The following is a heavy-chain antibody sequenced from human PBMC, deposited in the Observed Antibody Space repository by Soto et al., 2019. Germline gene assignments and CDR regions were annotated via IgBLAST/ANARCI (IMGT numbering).Heavy chain of an antibody. Sequence: QLQLVQSGAEVKNPGASVKVSCKASGCTFTGFGITWVRQAPGQGLEWMGWITASNGNTNYAQDLQGRVTMTTDTSTSTAYMELWRLRSDDTAVYYCARGYSYGSYWYFDLWGRGTLVTVSS. V-gene: IGHV1-18*04. CDR3: ARGYSYGSYWYFDL. CDR2: ITASNGNT. D-gene: IGHD5-18*01. J-gene: IGHJ2*01. CDR1: GCTFTGFG.